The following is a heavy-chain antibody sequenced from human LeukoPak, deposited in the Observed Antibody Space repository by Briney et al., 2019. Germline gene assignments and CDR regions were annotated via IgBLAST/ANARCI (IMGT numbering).Heavy chain of an antibody. V-gene: IGHV4-59*01. CDR2: FYYSGIT. D-gene: IGHD2-2*01. J-gene: IGHJ4*02. Sequence: PSETLSLTCTVSGGSITSNYWSWMRQPPGKGLEWIGFFYYSGITKYNPSLKSRVAISVDTSKNQFSLKLTSVTAADTAVYYCARNAGTHWGQGTLVTVSS. CDR1: GGSITSNY. CDR3: ARNAGTH.